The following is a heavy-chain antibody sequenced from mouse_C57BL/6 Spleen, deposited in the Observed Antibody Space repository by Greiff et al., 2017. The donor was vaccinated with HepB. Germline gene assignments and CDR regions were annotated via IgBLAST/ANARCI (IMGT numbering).Heavy chain of an antibody. CDR1: GFTFSSYT. J-gene: IGHJ3*01. CDR3: ARQDYGYFWFAY. V-gene: IGHV5-9*01. Sequence: EVHLVESGGGLVKPGGSLKLSCAASGFTFSSYTMSWVRQTPEKRLEWVATISGGGGNTYYPDSVKGRFTISRDNAKNTLYLQMSSLRSEDTALYDCARQDYGYFWFAYWGQGTLVTVSA. D-gene: IGHD2-2*01. CDR2: ISGGGGNT.